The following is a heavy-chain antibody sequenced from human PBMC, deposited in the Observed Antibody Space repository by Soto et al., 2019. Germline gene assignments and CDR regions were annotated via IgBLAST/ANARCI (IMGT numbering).Heavy chain of an antibody. CDR2: ISSSGSTI. V-gene: IGHV3-11*01. J-gene: IGHJ5*02. CDR3: ARVLFKRYIVVVVAATPLSPLDP. Sequence: GESLKISCAASGFTFSDYYMSWIRQAPGKGLEWVSYISSSGSTIYYADSVKGRFAISRDNAKSSLYLQMNSLRAEDTAVYYCARVLFKRYIVVVVAATPLSPLDPWGQGTLVTVSS. D-gene: IGHD2-15*01. CDR1: GFTFSDYY.